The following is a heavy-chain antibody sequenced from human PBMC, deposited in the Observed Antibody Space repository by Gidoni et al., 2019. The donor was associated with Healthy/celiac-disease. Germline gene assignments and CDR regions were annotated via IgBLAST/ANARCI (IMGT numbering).Heavy chain of an antibody. CDR1: GGSISSYY. J-gene: IGHJ6*02. D-gene: IGHD1-26*01. Sequence: QVQLQESGPGLVKPSETLSLTCTVSGGSISSYYWSWIRQPPGKGLEWIGYIYYSGSTNYNPSLKSRVTISVDTSKNQFSLKLSSVTAADTAVYYCARDKREPKIYYYYGMDVWGQGTTVTVSS. CDR3: ARDKREPKIYYYYGMDV. V-gene: IGHV4-59*01. CDR2: IYYSGST.